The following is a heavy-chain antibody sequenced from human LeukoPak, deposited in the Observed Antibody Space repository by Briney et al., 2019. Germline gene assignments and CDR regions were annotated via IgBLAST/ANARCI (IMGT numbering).Heavy chain of an antibody. V-gene: IGHV3-7*01. Sequence: GASLRLSCAASGFTFTSYWMSWVRQASGKGLEWVANIKQLRGEKYYVHSFKGRFTMSRDNANNSLFLQLNPLRAEDTAVYYCARVWGPKPDMPAIHYHFYYYMDVWGKGTTVTVSS. CDR2: IKQLRGEK. CDR1: GFTFTSYW. CDR3: ARVWGPKPDMPAIHYHFYYYMDV. D-gene: IGHD5-24*01. J-gene: IGHJ6*03.